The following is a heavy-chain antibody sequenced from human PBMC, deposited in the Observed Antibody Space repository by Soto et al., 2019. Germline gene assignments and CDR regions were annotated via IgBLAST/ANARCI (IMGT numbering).Heavy chain of an antibody. V-gene: IGHV3-53*02. CDR2: IYSGGST. CDR3: ARAEWYYGMDV. D-gene: IGHD3-3*01. CDR1: GFTVSSNY. J-gene: IGHJ6*02. Sequence: EVQLVETGGGLIQPGGSVRLSCAASGFTVSSNYMSWVRQAPGKGLEWVSVIYSGGSTYYADSVKGRFTISRDNSKNTLYLQMNSLRAEDTAVYYCARAEWYYGMDVWGQGTTVTVSS.